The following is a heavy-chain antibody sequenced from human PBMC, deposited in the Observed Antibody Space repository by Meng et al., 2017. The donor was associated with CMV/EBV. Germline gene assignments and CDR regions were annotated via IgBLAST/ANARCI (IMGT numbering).Heavy chain of an antibody. D-gene: IGHD7-27*01. CDR2: ISWDGGST. J-gene: IGHJ6*02. Sequence: GESLKTSCVASGFTFSNYAMSWVRQAPGKGLEWVSLISWDGGSTYYADSVKGRFTISRDNSKNSLYLQMNSLRTEDTALYYCAKDMGNPRGYYYGMDVWGQGTTVTVSS. CDR1: GFTFSNYA. V-gene: IGHV3-43*02. CDR3: AKDMGNPRGYYYGMDV.